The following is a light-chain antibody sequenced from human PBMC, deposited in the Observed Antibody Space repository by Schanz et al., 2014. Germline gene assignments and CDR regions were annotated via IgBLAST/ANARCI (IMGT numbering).Light chain of an antibody. CDR2: GAS. V-gene: IGKV3-15*01. J-gene: IGKJ2*01. CDR1: QSVNNN. Sequence: EIVLTQSPGTLSLSPGERATLSCRASQSVNNNYLAWYQQKPGQAPRLLIFGASTRATGIPARFSGSGSGTEFTLTISSLQSEDFAVYFCQHYNNWPPLMYTFGQGTKLEMK. CDR3: QHYNNWPPLMYT.